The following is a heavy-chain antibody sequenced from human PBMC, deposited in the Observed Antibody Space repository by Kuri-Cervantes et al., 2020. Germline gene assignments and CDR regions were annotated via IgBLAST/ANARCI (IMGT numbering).Heavy chain of an antibody. V-gene: IGHV3-7*01. CDR3: ASQPLSRYYYYYMDV. J-gene: IGHJ6*03. CDR1: GFTFSSYS. Sequence: GESLKISCAASGFTFSSYSMNWVRQAPGKGLEWVANIQQDGSETFYVDSVEGRFTISRDNAKNSLYLQMNSLRAEDTAVYYCASQPLSRYYYYYMDVWGKGTTVTVSS. D-gene: IGHD2-2*01. CDR2: IQQDGSET.